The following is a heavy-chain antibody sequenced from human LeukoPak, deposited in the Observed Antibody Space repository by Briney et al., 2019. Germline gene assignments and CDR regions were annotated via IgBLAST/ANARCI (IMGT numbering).Heavy chain of an antibody. CDR1: GFTFISYG. V-gene: IGHV3-30*18. Sequence: GGSLRLSCAASGFTFISYGMHWVRQAPGKGLEWVAVISYDGSNKYYADSVKGRFTISRDNSKNTLYLQMNSLRAEDTAVYYCAKPHISWPLDYWGQGTLVTVSS. J-gene: IGHJ4*02. D-gene: IGHD6-13*01. CDR2: ISYDGSNK. CDR3: AKPHISWPLDY.